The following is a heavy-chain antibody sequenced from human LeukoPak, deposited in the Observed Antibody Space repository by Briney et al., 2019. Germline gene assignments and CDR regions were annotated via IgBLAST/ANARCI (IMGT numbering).Heavy chain of an antibody. V-gene: IGHV3-33*06. J-gene: IGHJ4*02. CDR3: AKDAQRGFDYSNSLEK. D-gene: IGHD4-11*01. Sequence: GESLRLSCVGSHSTFSHFGMHWVRQAPGKGLEWVAVIWNDGSSQYYADSVKGRFTISRDNSQNTVYLEMNGLRAEDTAVYYCAKDAQRGFDYSNSLEKWGQGTLVIVSS. CDR2: IWNDGSSQ. CDR1: HSTFSHFG.